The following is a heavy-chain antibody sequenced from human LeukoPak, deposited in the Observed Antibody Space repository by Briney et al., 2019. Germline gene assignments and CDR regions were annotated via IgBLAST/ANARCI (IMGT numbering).Heavy chain of an antibody. Sequence: GASVKVSCKXSGYTFTGYYMHWVRQAPGQGLEWMGRINPNSGGTNYSQKFQGRVTMTRDTSISTAYMELSRLRSDDTAVYYCARETYGSGSYYKYWGQGTLVTVSS. CDR2: INPNSGGT. CDR1: GYTFTGYY. V-gene: IGHV1-2*06. D-gene: IGHD3-10*01. J-gene: IGHJ4*02. CDR3: ARETYGSGSYYKY.